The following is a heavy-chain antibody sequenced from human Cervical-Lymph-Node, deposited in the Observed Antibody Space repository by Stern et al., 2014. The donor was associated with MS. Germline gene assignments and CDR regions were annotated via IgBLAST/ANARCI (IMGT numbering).Heavy chain of an antibody. V-gene: IGHV1-69*01. J-gene: IGHJ6*02. Sequence: QMQLVQSGAEVKKPGSSVKVSCKASGGTFSRYAISWVRLAPGKGLEWMGGVISYFGIAKYAQQFQGRLTITAEDSHRTAYMELSSLRSEDTAVYYCARDPYYDILTGGYGMDVWGQGTTVTVSS. D-gene: IGHD3-9*01. CDR1: GGTFSRYA. CDR2: VISYFGIA. CDR3: ARDPYYDILTGGYGMDV.